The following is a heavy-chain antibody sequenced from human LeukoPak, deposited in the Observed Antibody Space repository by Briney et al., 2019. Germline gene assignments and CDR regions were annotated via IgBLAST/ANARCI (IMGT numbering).Heavy chain of an antibody. CDR3: ARYCSSTSCYSSGWFDP. V-gene: IGHV4-59*01. CDR1: GGSISSYY. D-gene: IGHD2-2*02. Sequence: PSETLSLTCTVSGGSISSYYWSWIRQPPGKGLEWIGYIYYSGSTNYNPSLKSRVTISVDTSKNQFSLKLSSVTAADTAVYYCARYCSSTSCYSSGWFDPWGQGTLVTVSS. CDR2: IYYSGST. J-gene: IGHJ5*02.